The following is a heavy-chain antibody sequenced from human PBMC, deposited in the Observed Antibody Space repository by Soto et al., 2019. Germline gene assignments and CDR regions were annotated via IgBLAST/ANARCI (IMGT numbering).Heavy chain of an antibody. Sequence: ASVKVSCQASGDTFSSYAISWVRQAPGQGPEWMGGIIPIFGSVNYAQKFQGRVTITADESTGTAYMELSSLRSEDTAVYYCARDTALVRSGYYYSGMDVWGQGTTVTVSS. CDR3: ARDTALVRSGYYYSGMDV. J-gene: IGHJ6*02. V-gene: IGHV1-69*13. D-gene: IGHD5-18*01. CDR2: IIPIFGSV. CDR1: GDTFSSYA.